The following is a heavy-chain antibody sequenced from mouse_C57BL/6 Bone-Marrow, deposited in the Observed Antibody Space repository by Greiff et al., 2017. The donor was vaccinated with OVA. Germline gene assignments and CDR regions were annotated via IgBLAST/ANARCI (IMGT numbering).Heavy chain of an antibody. CDR1: GYSFTSYY. D-gene: IGHD1-1*01. V-gene: IGHV1-66*01. CDR2: IYPGSGNT. J-gene: IGHJ3*01. CDR3: ASPYYYGSSLGAWFAY. Sequence: VQLQQSGPELVKPGASVKISCKASGYSFTSYYIHWVKQRPGQGLEWIGWIYPGSGNTKYNEKFKGKATLTADTSSSTAYMQLSSLTSEDSAVYYCASPYYYGSSLGAWFAYWGQGTLVTVSA.